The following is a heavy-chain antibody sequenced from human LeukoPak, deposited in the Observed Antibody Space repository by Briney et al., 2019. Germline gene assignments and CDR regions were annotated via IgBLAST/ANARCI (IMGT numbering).Heavy chain of an antibody. Sequence: GGSLRLSCAASGFTFSSYEMNWVRQAPGKGLEWVSYISSSGSTIYYADSVKGRFTISRDNAKNYLYLQMNSLRAEDTALYYCARSGMTTVTPYYMDVWGKGTTVTVSS. D-gene: IGHD4-17*01. V-gene: IGHV3-48*03. CDR3: ARSGMTTVTPYYMDV. CDR1: GFTFSSYE. J-gene: IGHJ6*03. CDR2: ISSSGSTI.